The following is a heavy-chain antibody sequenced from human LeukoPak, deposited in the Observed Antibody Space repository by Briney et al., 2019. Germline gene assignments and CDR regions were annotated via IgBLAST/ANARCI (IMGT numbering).Heavy chain of an antibody. Sequence: ASVKVSCKASGYTFTDYYLHWVRQTPGQGLEWMGWINPKSGGRNSAQKFQGRVTMTRDTSISTAYMELSRLTSDDTAVYYCARVAVSFWSGLDYWGQGTLVTVSS. V-gene: IGHV1-2*02. J-gene: IGHJ4*02. CDR2: INPKSGGR. CDR3: ARVAVSFWSGLDY. D-gene: IGHD3-3*01. CDR1: GYTFTDYY.